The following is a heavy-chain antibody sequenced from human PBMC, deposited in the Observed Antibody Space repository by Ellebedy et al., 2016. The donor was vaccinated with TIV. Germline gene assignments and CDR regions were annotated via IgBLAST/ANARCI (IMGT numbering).Heavy chain of an antibody. CDR2: VYHSGQT. Sequence: SETLSLTCTVSGGAISGTGWWSWVRQSPGKGLEWIGDVYHSGQTNYNPSLKSRVIIPVDKSANEFSLRLTSLTAADTAVYLCATCPGGAFDIWGRGTMVTVSS. D-gene: IGHD5/OR15-5a*01. V-gene: IGHV4-4*02. CDR3: ATCPGGAFDI. CDR1: GGAISGTGW. J-gene: IGHJ3*02.